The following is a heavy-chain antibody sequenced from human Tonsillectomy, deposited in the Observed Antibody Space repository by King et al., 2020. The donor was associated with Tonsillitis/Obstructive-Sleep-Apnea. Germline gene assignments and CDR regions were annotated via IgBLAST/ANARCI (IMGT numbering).Heavy chain of an antibody. CDR1: GFSFSRYA. V-gene: IGHV3-30*04. CDR3: ARPKVEAVFDY. D-gene: IGHD6-19*01. J-gene: IGHJ4*02. Sequence: VQLVESGGGVVQPGRSLRLSCAASGFSFSRYAMHWVRQAPGKGLEWVAVISYDGSHKYYADSVKGRFTVSRDNSKNTIYLQMNSLRTEDTAVYDCARPKVEAVFDYWGQGTLVTVSS. CDR2: ISYDGSHK.